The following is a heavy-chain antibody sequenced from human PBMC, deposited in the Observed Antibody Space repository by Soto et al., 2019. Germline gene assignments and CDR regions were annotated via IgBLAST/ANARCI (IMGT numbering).Heavy chain of an antibody. CDR2: IFSNDEK. Sequence: GSGPTLVNPTETLTLTCTVSGFSLSNARMGVSWIRQPPGKALEWLAHIFSNDEKSYSTSLESRLTISKDTSKSQVVLTMTNMDPVDTATYYCARILLTDYYDSSGYLDWGQGTLVTVSS. CDR3: ARILLTDYYDSSGYLD. D-gene: IGHD3-22*01. CDR1: GFSLSNARMG. V-gene: IGHV2-26*01. J-gene: IGHJ4*02.